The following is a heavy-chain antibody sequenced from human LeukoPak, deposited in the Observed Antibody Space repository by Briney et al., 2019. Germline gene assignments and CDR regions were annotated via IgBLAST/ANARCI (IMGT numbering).Heavy chain of an antibody. Sequence: GGSLRLSCSASGFTFDDYAVSWVRQAPGKGLEWVANIKQDGSEKYYVDSVKGRFTISRDNAKNSLYLQMNSLRAEDTAVYYCAREVAYYYDSSGYYLDYWGQGTLVTVSS. CDR3: AREVAYYYDSSGYYLDY. CDR1: GFTFDDYA. CDR2: IKQDGSEK. V-gene: IGHV3-7*01. D-gene: IGHD3-22*01. J-gene: IGHJ4*02.